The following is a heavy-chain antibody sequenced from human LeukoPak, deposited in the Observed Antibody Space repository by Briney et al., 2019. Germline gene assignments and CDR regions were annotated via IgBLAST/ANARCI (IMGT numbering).Heavy chain of an antibody. V-gene: IGHV3-11*04. Sequence: GGSLRLSCAASGFTFSDYYMSWIRQAPGKGLEWVSYISSSGSTIYYADSVKGRFTISRDNAKNSLYLQMNSLGAEDTAVYYCVAVAGGGYYFDYWDQGTLVTVSS. J-gene: IGHJ4*02. D-gene: IGHD6-19*01. CDR3: VAVAGGGYYFDY. CDR1: GFTFSDYY. CDR2: ISSSGSTI.